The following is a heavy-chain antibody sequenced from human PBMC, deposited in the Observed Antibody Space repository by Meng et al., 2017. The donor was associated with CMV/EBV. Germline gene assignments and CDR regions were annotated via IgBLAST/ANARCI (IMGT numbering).Heavy chain of an antibody. CDR2: IIPIFGTA. CDR3: ASELTGDPITLDY. J-gene: IGHJ4*02. Sequence: SVKVSCKASGGTFSSYAISWVRQAPGQGLEWMGGIIPIFGTANYAQKFQGRVTITTDESTSTAYMELSSLRSEDTAVYYCASELTGDPITLDYCGQGTLVTVSS. D-gene: IGHD7-27*01. CDR1: GGTFSSYA. V-gene: IGHV1-69*05.